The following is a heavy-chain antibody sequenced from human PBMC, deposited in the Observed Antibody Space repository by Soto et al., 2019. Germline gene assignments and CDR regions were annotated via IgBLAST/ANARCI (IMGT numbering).Heavy chain of an antibody. Sequence: EESLRLSCAAAGFTFSRHAMHWVRQTPGKGLEWLAVILNDASGHWYADSVKGRFTISRDNFENTLYLQMNGLRLEDTAMYYCARDDDYPDNGFDYWGQGT. CDR1: GFTFSRHA. D-gene: IGHD4-17*01. J-gene: IGHJ4*02. CDR3: ARDDDYPDNGFDY. CDR2: ILNDASGH. V-gene: IGHV3-33*01.